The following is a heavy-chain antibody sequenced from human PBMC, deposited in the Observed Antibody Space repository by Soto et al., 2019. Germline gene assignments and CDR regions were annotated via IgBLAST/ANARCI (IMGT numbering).Heavy chain of an antibody. V-gene: IGHV4-59*08. D-gene: IGHD6-13*01. Sequence: SETLSLTCTVSGGSISSYYWSWIRQPPGKGLEWIGYIYYSGSTNYNPSLKSRVTISVETSKNQFSLKLSSVTAADTAVYYCARHLVPFWARKQQRENGFDPRGQGTLVTVSS. CDR1: GGSISSYY. CDR2: IYYSGST. CDR3: ARHLVPFWARKQQRENGFDP. J-gene: IGHJ5*02.